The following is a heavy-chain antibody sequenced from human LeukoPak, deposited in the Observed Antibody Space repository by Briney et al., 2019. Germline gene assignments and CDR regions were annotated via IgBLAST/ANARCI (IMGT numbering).Heavy chain of an antibody. CDR3: NTLHSPAGHP. CDR2: IKTKTDAWAT. V-gene: IGHV3-15*01. CDR1: GFTFSNAW. Sequence: GGSLRLSCAASGFTFSNAWMSWVRQAPGKGLEWIGRIKTKTDAWATEYAAPVKGRFNISRDDSRNTLYLQMNSLKTEDTAMYYCNTLHSPAGHPWGQGTLVTVSS. D-gene: IGHD6-19*01. J-gene: IGHJ5*02.